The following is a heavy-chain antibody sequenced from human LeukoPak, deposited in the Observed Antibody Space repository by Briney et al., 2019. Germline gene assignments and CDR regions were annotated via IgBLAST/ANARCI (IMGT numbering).Heavy chain of an antibody. CDR3: ARGNLMGNWFDP. Sequence: PSETLSLTCTVSGASISSYNWSWIRHPPRKGLEWIGYIYYSGSTNYNPSLKSRVTISVDTSKNQFSLKLNSVTAADTAVYYCARGNLMGNWFDPWGQGTLVTVSS. V-gene: IGHV4-59*01. D-gene: IGHD3-16*01. CDR1: GASISSYN. CDR2: IYYSGST. J-gene: IGHJ5*02.